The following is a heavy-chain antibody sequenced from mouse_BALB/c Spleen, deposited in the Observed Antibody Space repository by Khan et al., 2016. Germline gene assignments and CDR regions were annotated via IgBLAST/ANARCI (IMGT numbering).Heavy chain of an antibody. CDR3: ASTFWYFDV. CDR2: INPDSSKI. CDR1: GFDFSRYW. J-gene: IGHJ1*01. Sequence: EVKLLESGGGLVQPGGSLKLSCAASGFDFSRYWMSWVRQAPGQGLEWIGEINPDSSKINYTPSLKDKFIISRDNAKNTLYLQMSKVRSEDTALYYWASTFWYFDVWGAGTTVTVSS. V-gene: IGHV4-1*02.